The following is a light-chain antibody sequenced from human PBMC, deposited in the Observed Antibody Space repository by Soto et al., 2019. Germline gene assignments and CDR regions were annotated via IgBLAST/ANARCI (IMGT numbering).Light chain of an antibody. CDR2: KAS. CDR1: QSISAS. V-gene: IGKV1-5*03. J-gene: IGKJ1*01. Sequence: DIQMTQSPSTLSASVGDRVSINCRASQSISASLAWYQQKPGKAPRLLIYKASTLEIGVPSRFSGSGSGTEFTFTISSLQPDDVAIYYCQQYNDYSWTFGQGTKVDIK. CDR3: QQYNDYSWT.